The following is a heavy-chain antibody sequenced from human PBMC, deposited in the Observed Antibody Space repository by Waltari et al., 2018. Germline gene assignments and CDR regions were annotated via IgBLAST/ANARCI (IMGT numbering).Heavy chain of an antibody. J-gene: IGHJ4*02. CDR1: GGSISSYY. Sequence: QVQLQESGPGLVKSSETLYLTCTVSGGSISSYYWSWIRQPAGKGLEWIGRIYTSGSTNYNPSLKSRVTMSVATSKNQFSLKLSSVTAADTAVYYCARGRLHLSPFDYWGQGTLVTVSS. CDR3: ARGRLHLSPFDY. V-gene: IGHV4-4*07. CDR2: IYTSGST.